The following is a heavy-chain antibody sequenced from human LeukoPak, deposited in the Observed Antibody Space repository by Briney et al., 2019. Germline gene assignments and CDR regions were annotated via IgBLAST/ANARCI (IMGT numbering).Heavy chain of an antibody. Sequence: SETLSLTCTVSGGSISSSSYYWGWIRQPPGKGLEWIGSIYYSGSTYYNPSLKSRVTISVDTSKNQFSLKLSSVTAADTAVYYCARRRWQRGPDVVNPFDYWGQGTLVTVSS. CDR2: IYYSGST. V-gene: IGHV4-39*07. CDR3: ARRRWQRGPDVVNPFDY. CDR1: GGSISSSSYY. J-gene: IGHJ4*02. D-gene: IGHD5-12*01.